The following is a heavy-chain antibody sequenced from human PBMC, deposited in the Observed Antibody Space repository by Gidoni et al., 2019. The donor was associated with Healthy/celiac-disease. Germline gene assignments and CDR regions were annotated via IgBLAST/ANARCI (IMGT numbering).Heavy chain of an antibody. CDR1: GGTFSSYA. D-gene: IGHD6-13*01. CDR3: ARASAQQLDFDY. V-gene: IGHV1-69*01. CDR2: IIPIFGTA. Sequence: QVQLVQSGAEVKKPGSSVTVSCKASGGTFSSYAISWVRQDPGQGLEWMGGIIPIFGTANYAQKFQGRVTITADESTSTAYMELSSLRSEDTAVYYCARASAQQLDFDYWGQGTLVTVSS. J-gene: IGHJ4*02.